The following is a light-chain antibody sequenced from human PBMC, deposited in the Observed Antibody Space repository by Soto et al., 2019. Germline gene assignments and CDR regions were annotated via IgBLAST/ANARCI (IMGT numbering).Light chain of an antibody. CDR2: GAS. J-gene: IGKJ1*01. Sequence: IVMTQSPATLSVSSGERATLSCRASQTVIRNLAWYQQKPGQTPRLLIFGASTRATGIPARFSGSGSGTEFTLTISSLQPEDFAVYYCQQYAVWPPQTFGQGTKVDIK. CDR1: QTVIRN. V-gene: IGKV3-15*01. CDR3: QQYAVWPPQT.